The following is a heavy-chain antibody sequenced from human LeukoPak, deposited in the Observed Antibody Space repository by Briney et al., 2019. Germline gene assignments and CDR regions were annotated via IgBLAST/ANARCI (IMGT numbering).Heavy chain of an antibody. CDR3: ASATLRCSGGSCYEMDV. CDR1: GGTFSSYT. V-gene: IGHV1-69*06. D-gene: IGHD2-15*01. J-gene: IGHJ6*04. Sequence: SVKVSCKASGGTFSSYTVSWVRQAPGQGLEWMGGIIPLFGTPDYAQKFQDRLTITADKSTSTAYMELSSLRSEDTAVYYCASATLRCSGGSCYEMDVWGKGTTVTVSS. CDR2: IIPLFGTP.